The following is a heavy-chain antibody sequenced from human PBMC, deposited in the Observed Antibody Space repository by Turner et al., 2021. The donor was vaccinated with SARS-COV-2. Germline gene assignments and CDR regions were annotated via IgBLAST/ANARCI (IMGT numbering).Heavy chain of an antibody. CDR1: GDSISSYY. CDR3: AGASRSWYLSWFDP. D-gene: IGHD6-13*01. V-gene: IGHV4-4*07. CDR2: IYTSGST. J-gene: IGHJ5*02. Sequence: QVQLQESGPGLVKPSETLSLTCPVSGDSISSYYWSWIRQPAGKGLEWIGRIYTSGSTNYNPSLKSRVTMSVDTSKNQFSLKLSSVTAADTAVYYCAGASRSWYLSWFDPWGQGTLVTVSS.